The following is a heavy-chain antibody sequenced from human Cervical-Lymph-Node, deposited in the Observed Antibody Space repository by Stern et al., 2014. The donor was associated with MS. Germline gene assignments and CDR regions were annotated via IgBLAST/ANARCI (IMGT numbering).Heavy chain of an antibody. CDR2: IYPPDSET. J-gene: IGHJ4*02. V-gene: IGHV5-51*01. CDR3: ARHTGDYAFDY. D-gene: IGHD4-17*01. CDR1: GYNFPVYW. Sequence: EMQLVESGAEVKKPGESLKISCQVSGYNFPVYWIGWVRQTPGKGLEWVGIIYPPDSETRYSPSSQGQVSMSDDKSVSTAYLQWSSLQTSDTALYFCARHTGDYAFDYWGQGTLVIVSS.